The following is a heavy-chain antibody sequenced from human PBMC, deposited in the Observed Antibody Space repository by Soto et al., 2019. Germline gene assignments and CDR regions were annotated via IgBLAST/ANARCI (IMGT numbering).Heavy chain of an antibody. Sequence: GGSLRLSCAASGFTFSSYWMSWVRQAPGKGLEWVANIKQDGSEKYYVDSVKGRVTISRENAKNSLYLQMNSLRAEDTAVYYCASWELLWLELGGLDPWGQGTLVTVSS. CDR2: IKQDGSEK. D-gene: IGHD3-10*01. CDR1: GFTFSSYW. V-gene: IGHV3-7*01. CDR3: ASWELLWLELGGLDP. J-gene: IGHJ5*02.